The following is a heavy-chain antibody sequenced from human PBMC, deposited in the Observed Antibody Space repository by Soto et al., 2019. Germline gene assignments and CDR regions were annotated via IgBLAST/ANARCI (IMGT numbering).Heavy chain of an antibody. CDR1: GFTFSSYS. D-gene: IGHD6-19*01. CDR2: ISSSSSYI. CDR3: ARDEYSSGWFSYYYYYGMDV. Sequence: GGSLRLSCAASGFTFSSYSMNWVRQAPGKGLEWVSSISSSSSYIYYADSVKGRFTISRDNAKNSLYLQMNSLRAEDTAVYYCARDEYSSGWFSYYYYYGMDVWGQGTAVTVSS. J-gene: IGHJ6*02. V-gene: IGHV3-21*01.